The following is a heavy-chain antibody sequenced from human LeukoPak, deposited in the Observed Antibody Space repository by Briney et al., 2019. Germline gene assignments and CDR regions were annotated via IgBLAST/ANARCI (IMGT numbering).Heavy chain of an antibody. D-gene: IGHD2-2*01. CDR3: TRIRQDCSRTSCYYYFYYYYMDV. Sequence: GGSLRLSCTASGFTFGDYAMSWFRQAPGKGLEWVGFVRSKSYGWATDYAASVKGRFTISRDDPKSIAYLLMNSLKTEDTAVYYCTRIRQDCSRTSCYYYFYYYYMDVWGKGTTVTVSS. CDR1: GFTFGDYA. CDR2: VRSKSYGWAT. V-gene: IGHV3-49*03. J-gene: IGHJ6*03.